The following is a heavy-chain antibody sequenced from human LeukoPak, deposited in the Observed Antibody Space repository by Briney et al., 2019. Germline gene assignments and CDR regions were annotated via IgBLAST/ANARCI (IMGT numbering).Heavy chain of an antibody. CDR1: GGSISTYY. D-gene: IGHD6-13*01. V-gene: IGHV4-59*01. CDR2: IYSSGST. Sequence: SETLSLTCTVSGGSISTYYWNWIRQPPGKGLEWIGCIYSSGSTNYNPSLKSRVTISVAKSKNQFSLRLSSVTAADTAVYFCARPSAADLINWFDPWGQGTLVTVSS. J-gene: IGHJ5*02. CDR3: ARPSAADLINWFDP.